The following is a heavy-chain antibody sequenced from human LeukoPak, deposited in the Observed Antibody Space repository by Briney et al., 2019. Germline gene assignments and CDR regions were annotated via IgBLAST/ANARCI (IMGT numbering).Heavy chain of an antibody. V-gene: IGHV4-39*07. CDR2: IYYSGST. D-gene: IGHD3-16*01. J-gene: IGHJ3*02. Sequence: SETLSLTCTVSGGSISGSSYYWGWIRQPPGKGLEWIGSIYYSGSTYYNPSLKSRVTISVDTSKNQFSLKLSSVTAADTAVYYCARVWPGSQGADAFDIWGQGTMVTVSS. CDR1: GGSISGSSYY. CDR3: ARVWPGSQGADAFDI.